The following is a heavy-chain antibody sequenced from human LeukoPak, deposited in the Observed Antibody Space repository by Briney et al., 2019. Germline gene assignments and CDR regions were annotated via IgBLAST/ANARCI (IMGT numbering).Heavy chain of an antibody. D-gene: IGHD6-19*01. J-gene: IGHJ4*02. CDR3: ARGPNYSSGWFVFDY. Sequence: SETLSLTCAVSGGSISSGGYSWSWIRQPPGKGLEWIGYIYHSGSTYYNPSLKSRVTISVDRSKNQFSLKLSSVTAADTAMYYCARGPNYSSGWFVFDYWGQGTLVTVSS. CDR1: GGSISSGGYS. CDR2: IYHSGST. V-gene: IGHV4-30-2*01.